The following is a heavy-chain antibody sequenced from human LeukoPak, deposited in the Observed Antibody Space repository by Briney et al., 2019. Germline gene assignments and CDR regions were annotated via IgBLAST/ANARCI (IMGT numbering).Heavy chain of an antibody. V-gene: IGHV3-21*01. CDR1: GFTFSSYS. D-gene: IGHD5-18*01. J-gene: IGHJ6*03. CDR2: ISSSSSYI. CDR3: AREGGYSYGAWFYYYMDV. Sequence: GGSLRLSCAASGFTFSSYSMNWVRQAPGKGLEWVSSISSSSSYIYCADSVKGRFTISSDNAKNSLYLQMNSLRAEDTAVYYCAREGGYSYGAWFYYYMDVWGKGTRVSVS.